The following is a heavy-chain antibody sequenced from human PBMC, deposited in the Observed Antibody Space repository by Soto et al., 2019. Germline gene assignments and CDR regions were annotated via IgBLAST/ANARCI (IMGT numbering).Heavy chain of an antibody. CDR1: RYSFTSYW. CDR2: IYPGDSDT. J-gene: IGHJ4*02. V-gene: IGHV5-51*01. D-gene: IGHD3-22*01. CDR3: ARLLPYYYDSSGYYYFDY. Sequence: GESLKISCKGSRYSFTSYWIGWVRQMPGKGLEWMGIIYPGDSDTRYSPSFQGQVTISADKSISTAYLQWSSLKDSDTAMYYCARLLPYYYDSSGYYYFDYWGQGTLVTVSS.